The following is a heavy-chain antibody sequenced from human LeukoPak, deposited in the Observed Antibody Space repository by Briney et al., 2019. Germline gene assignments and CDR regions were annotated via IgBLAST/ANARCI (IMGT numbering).Heavy chain of an antibody. CDR1: GYTFTGYY. D-gene: IGHD5-18*01. CDR3: ARGRRPAMVTDWSDP. CDR2: INPNSGGT. Sequence: GASVKVSCKAYGYTFTGYYIHRVRQAPGQGREWIGWINPNSGGTNYAQKFQGRVTMTRDKSISTAYMELSRLRSDDTAVYYCARGRRPAMVTDWSDPWGQGTLVTVSS. J-gene: IGHJ5*02. V-gene: IGHV1-2*02.